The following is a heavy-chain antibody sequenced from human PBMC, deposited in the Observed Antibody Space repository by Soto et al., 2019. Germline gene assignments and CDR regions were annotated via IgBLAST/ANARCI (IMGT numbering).Heavy chain of an antibody. D-gene: IGHD4-4*01. CDR1: GFTFSAYY. CDR3: ARAIYPYSTGGDY. V-gene: IGHV3-11*01. CDR2: ISGSGGTI. Sequence: QVQLVESGGGLVTPGGSLRLSCAASGFTFSAYYMTWIRQAPGKGLEWVAYISGSGGTIYYADSVKGRFTIFRDNAKNSLHLQMNNLRAEDTAVYYCARAIYPYSTGGDYWGQGTLVTVSS. J-gene: IGHJ4*02.